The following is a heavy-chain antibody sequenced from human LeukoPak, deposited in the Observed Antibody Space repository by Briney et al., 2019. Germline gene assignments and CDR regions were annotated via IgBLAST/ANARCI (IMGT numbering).Heavy chain of an antibody. CDR3: ARADSSSSVYYYGMDV. J-gene: IGHJ6*02. Sequence: SETLSLTCAVYGGSFSGYYWSWIRQPPGKGLEWIGYIYYSGSTNYNPSLKSRVTISVDTSENQFSLKLSSVTAADTAVYYCARADSSSSVYYYGMDVWGQGTTVTVSS. CDR1: GGSFSGYY. D-gene: IGHD6-6*01. V-gene: IGHV4-59*01. CDR2: IYYSGST.